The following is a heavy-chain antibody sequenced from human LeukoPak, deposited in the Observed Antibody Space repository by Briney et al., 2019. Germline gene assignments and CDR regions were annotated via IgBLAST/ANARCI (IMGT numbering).Heavy chain of an antibody. V-gene: IGHV1-3*01. CDR3: ARYYGPGSPSFDY. Sequence: ASVKVSCKASGYTFSNYAINWVRQAPGQRLEWMGWINAGNGNTKSSQKFQGRVTFTRDTSASTAYMELGSLRSEDTAVYYCARYYGPGSPSFDYWGQGTPVTVSS. CDR1: GYTFSNYA. D-gene: IGHD3-10*01. CDR2: INAGNGNT. J-gene: IGHJ4*02.